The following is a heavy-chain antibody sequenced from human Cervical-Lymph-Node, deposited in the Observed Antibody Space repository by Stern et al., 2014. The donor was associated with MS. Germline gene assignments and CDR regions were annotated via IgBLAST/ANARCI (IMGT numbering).Heavy chain of an antibody. D-gene: IGHD5-12*01. V-gene: IGHV4-59*01. Sequence: QVQLQESGPGLVKPSETLSLTCIISGGSISTYYWSWVRQPPGKGLEWIGYIYYSGNTNYNPSLKSRVAMSVDTSKNQFSLKLGSVTAADTAVYYCARDDGYSGYDSWGQGTLVTVSS. CDR2: IYYSGNT. CDR3: ARDDGYSGYDS. CDR1: GGSISTYY. J-gene: IGHJ4*02.